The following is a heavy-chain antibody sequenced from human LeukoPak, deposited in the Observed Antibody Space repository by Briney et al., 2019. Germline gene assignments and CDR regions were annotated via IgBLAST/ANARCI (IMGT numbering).Heavy chain of an antibody. CDR1: GGSISSYY. V-gene: IGHV4-59*01. J-gene: IGHJ4*02. Sequence: SETLSLTCTVPGGSISSYYWSWIRQPPGKGLEWIGYIYYSGSTNYNPSLKSRVTISVDTSKNQFSLKLSSVTAADTAVYYCARAEEVGATRYYFDYWGQGTLVTVSS. CDR3: ARAEEVGATRYYFDY. D-gene: IGHD1-26*01. CDR2: IYYSGST.